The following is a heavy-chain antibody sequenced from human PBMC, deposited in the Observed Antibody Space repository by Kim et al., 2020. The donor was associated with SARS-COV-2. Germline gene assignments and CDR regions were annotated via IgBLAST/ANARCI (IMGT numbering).Heavy chain of an antibody. J-gene: IGHJ2*01. Sequence: GGSLRLSCAASGFTFSSYSMNWVRQAPGKGLEWVSSISSSSSYIYYADSVKGRFTISRDNAKNSLYLQMNSLRAEDTAVYYCARETRTPPNCTNGVCYTREAWYFDLWGRGTLVTVSS. D-gene: IGHD2-8*01. CDR2: ISSSSSYI. V-gene: IGHV3-21*01. CDR1: GFTFSSYS. CDR3: ARETRTPPNCTNGVCYTREAWYFDL.